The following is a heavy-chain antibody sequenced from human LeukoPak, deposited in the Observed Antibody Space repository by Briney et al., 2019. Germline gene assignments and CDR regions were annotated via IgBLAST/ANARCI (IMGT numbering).Heavy chain of an antibody. CDR2: INTNTGNP. CDR3: TLGSY. J-gene: IGHJ4*02. CDR1: GYTFTSYA. V-gene: IGHV7-4-1*02. Sequence: ASVKVSCKASGYTFTSYAMYWVRQAPGQGLECMGWINTNTGNPMYAQGFTGRFVFSLDTSVNSAFLQINNLKAEDTAFYYCTLGSYWGQGTLVTVSS. D-gene: IGHD3-10*01.